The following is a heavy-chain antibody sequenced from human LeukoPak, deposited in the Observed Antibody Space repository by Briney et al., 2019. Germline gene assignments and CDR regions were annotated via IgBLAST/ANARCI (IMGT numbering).Heavy chain of an antibody. J-gene: IGHJ4*02. CDR1: GGTFKIYT. V-gene: IGHV1-69*13. Sequence: SVKVSFKASGGTFKIYTISWVRQAPGQGLEWMGGIMPLFETPDYAQRFQGRVTITADESTSTVYMELSGLRSEDTAVYYCAREKETSSRVEEALYYFGYWGQGTQVTVSS. CDR3: AREKETSSRVEEALYYFGY. CDR2: IMPLFETP. D-gene: IGHD3-16*01.